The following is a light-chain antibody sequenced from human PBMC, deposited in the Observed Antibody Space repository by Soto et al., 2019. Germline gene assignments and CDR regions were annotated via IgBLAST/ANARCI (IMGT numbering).Light chain of an antibody. J-gene: IGLJ2*01. Sequence: QPVLTQPPSASGTPGQRVTISCSGSSSNIGSNYVYWYQQLPGTAPKRLIYRNNQRPSGVPDRFSGSKSGTSASLAISGLRSEDEADYYCAAWDDSLSVHVVFGGGTKLTVL. CDR1: SSNIGSNY. V-gene: IGLV1-47*01. CDR3: AAWDDSLSVHVV. CDR2: RNN.